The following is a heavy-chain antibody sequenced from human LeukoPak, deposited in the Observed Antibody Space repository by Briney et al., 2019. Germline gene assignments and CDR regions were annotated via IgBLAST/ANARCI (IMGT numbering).Heavy chain of an antibody. D-gene: IGHD2-15*01. V-gene: IGHV4-59*01. Sequence: SETLSLTCTVSGGSISSYYWSWIRQPPGKGLEWIGYIYYSGSTNYNPSLKSRVTTSVDTSKNQFSLKLSSVTAADTAVHYCGGLLPPGAFDSWGQGTMVTVSS. CDR2: IYYSGST. J-gene: IGHJ3*02. CDR3: GGLLPPGAFDS. CDR1: GGSISSYY.